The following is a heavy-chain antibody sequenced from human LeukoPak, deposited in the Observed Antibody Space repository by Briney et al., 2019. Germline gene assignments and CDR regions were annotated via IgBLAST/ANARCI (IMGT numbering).Heavy chain of an antibody. Sequence: GGSLRRSCAASGFTFSSYAMHWVRQAPGKWLEWVAVISYDGDNKYYADSVKGRFIISRDNSRNTLYLQMNSLRPEDTAVYYCARDPKGGFSYGWGAFDIWGQGTMVTVSS. V-gene: IGHV3-30-3*01. CDR3: ARDPKGGFSYGWGAFDI. CDR1: GFTFSSYA. J-gene: IGHJ3*02. CDR2: ISYDGDNK. D-gene: IGHD5-18*01.